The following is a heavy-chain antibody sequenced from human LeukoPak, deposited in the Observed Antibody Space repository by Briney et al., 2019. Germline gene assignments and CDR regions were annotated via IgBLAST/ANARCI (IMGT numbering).Heavy chain of an antibody. CDR2: LNGRGDSP. CDR1: GFTFSNYA. V-gene: IGHV3-23*01. CDR3: AKGPHRDY. J-gene: IGHJ4*02. Sequence: GGSLRLSCAASGFTFSNYAMSWVRQAPGKGLEWVSSLNGRGDSPYYADSVKGRFAISRDNSKNTLYLQMHSLRVEDTAVYYCAKGPHRDYWGQGTLLTVSS.